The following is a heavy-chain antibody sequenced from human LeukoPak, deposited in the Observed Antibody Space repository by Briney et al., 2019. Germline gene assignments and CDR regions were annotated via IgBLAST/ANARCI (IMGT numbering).Heavy chain of an antibody. D-gene: IGHD5-12*01. CDR1: GFTFSISA. CDR3: ARESVATGDWYFDL. V-gene: IGHV3-23*01. Sequence: GGSLRLSCAASGFTFSISAMSWVRQAPGKGLEWVSGISDSGGSTFYADSVKGRFTISRDNAKNTLYLQMNSLRAEDTAVYYCARESVATGDWYFDLWGRGTLVTVSS. J-gene: IGHJ2*01. CDR2: ISDSGGST.